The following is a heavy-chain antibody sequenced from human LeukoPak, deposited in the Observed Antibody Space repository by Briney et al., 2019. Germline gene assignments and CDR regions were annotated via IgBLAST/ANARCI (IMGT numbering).Heavy chain of an antibody. CDR3: ARVGATLGAFDI. CDR2: IYYSGST. CDR1: GGSISSYY. Sequence: PSETLSLTCTVSGGSISSYYWSWIRQPPGKGLEWIGYIYYSGSTNYNPSLKSRVTISVDTSKNQFSLKLSSVTAADTAVYYCARVGATLGAFDIWGQGTMATASS. J-gene: IGHJ3*02. V-gene: IGHV4-59*01. D-gene: IGHD1-26*01.